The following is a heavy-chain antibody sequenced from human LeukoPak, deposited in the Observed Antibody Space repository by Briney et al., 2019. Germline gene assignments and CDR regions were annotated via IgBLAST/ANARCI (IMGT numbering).Heavy chain of an antibody. CDR2: ITTTDTTK. J-gene: IGHJ3*02. Sequence: GGSLRLSCAASGFTFSSYEMNWVRQGPGKGLEWISYITTTDTTKYYTDSVKGPFTMSRDNTKNSLYLQMHSLRAEDTAVYYCARGGFVFDIWGQGTVVTVSS. V-gene: IGHV3-48*03. CDR1: GFTFSSYE. D-gene: IGHD3-10*01. CDR3: ARGGFVFDI.